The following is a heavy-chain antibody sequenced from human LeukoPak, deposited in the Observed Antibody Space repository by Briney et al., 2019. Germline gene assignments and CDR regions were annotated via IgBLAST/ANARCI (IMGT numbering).Heavy chain of an antibody. V-gene: IGHV1-8*01. Sequence: ASMKVSCKASGYTFTSYEIIWVRQATGQGLEWMGWMNPNSGNTGYAQKFQGRVTMTRNTSISTAYMELSSLRSEDTAVYYCASALDYDSSGYYSYYFDYWGQGTLVTVSS. D-gene: IGHD3-22*01. CDR3: ASALDYDSSGYYSYYFDY. CDR1: GYTFTSYE. CDR2: MNPNSGNT. J-gene: IGHJ4*02.